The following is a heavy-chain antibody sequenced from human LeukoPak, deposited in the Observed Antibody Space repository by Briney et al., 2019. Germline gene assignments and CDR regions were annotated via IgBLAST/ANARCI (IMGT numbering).Heavy chain of an antibody. CDR3: ARDLLRAFDY. CDR1: SGSISSGSYY. Sequence: KPSETLSLTCTVSSGSISSGSYYWSWIRQPAGKGLEWIGRIHTSGSTNYDPSLKSRVTISVDTSKNQFSLKLSSVTAADTAVYYCARDLLRAFDYWGQGTLVTVSS. J-gene: IGHJ4*02. D-gene: IGHD1-26*01. V-gene: IGHV4-61*02. CDR2: IHTSGST.